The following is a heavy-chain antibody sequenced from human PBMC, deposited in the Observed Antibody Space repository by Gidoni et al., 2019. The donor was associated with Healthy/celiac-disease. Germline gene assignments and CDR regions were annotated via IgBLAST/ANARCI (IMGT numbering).Heavy chain of an antibody. CDR3: AKCKMGELRGYFQH. CDR2: IIGSGGST. J-gene: IGHJ1*01. CDR1: GFTFGRYA. V-gene: IGHV3-23*01. Sequence: EVQLLESGGGLVQPGGSLRPACAASGFTFGRYAMSWVRQAPGTGLEGVSAIIGSGGSTYYADSVKGRFTLSRDNAKNTLYLQMNSLIAEDPAVYYCAKCKMGELRGYFQHWGQGTLVTVSS. D-gene: IGHD1-26*01.